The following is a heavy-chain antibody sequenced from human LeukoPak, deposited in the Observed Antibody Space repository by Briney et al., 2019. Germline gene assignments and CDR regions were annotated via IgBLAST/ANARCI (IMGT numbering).Heavy chain of an antibody. CDR3: ARGYSGYFYY. J-gene: IGHJ4*02. CDR1: GFTFSSYW. V-gene: IGHV3-74*01. CDR2: IDGDGSST. Sequence: GGSLRLSCAAPGFTFSSYWMQWVCQAPGKGRVWVSRIDGDGSSTNYADSVKGRFTISRDNAKDTLYLQMNSLRAEDTAVYYCARGYSGYFYYWGQGTLVTVSS. D-gene: IGHD5-12*01.